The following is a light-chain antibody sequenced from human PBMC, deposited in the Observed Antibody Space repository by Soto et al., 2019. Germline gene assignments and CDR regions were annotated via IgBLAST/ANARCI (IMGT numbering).Light chain of an antibody. CDR1: TSDIGAYNF. Sequence: QSALTQPASVSGSPGQSITISCTGSTSDIGAYNFVSWYQQHPGRAPKLMIYEVTHRASGVSDRFSGSKSGNTASLTISGLQAEDEAYYYCSSYTTSTSFILFGGGTKLTVL. CDR3: SSYTTSTSFIL. CDR2: EVT. V-gene: IGLV2-14*01. J-gene: IGLJ2*01.